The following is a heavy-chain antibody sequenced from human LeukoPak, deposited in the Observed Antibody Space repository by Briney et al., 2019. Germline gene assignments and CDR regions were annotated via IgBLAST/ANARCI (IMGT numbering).Heavy chain of an antibody. CDR1: GGSISSYY. D-gene: IGHD3-3*01. CDR3: ARDRDFWSGYSDY. V-gene: IGHV4-4*07. Sequence: PSETLSLTCTVSGGSISSYYWSWIRQPARQGLEWIGRIYTSGSTNYNPSLKSRVTISVDTYKNQFFLKLGSVTAVAAAVYYCARDRDFWSGYSDYWGEGTLVTVS. CDR2: IYTSGST. J-gene: IGHJ4*02.